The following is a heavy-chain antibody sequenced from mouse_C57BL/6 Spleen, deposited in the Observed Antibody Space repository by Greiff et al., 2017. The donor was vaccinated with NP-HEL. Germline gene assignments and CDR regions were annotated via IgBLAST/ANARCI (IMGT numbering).Heavy chain of an antibody. CDR3: TRGGDYETGYWYFDV. Sequence: DVMLVESGEGLVKPGGSLKLSCAASGFTFSSYAMSWVRQTPEKRLEWVAYISSGGDYIYYADTVKGRFTISRDNARNTLYLQMSSLKSEDTAMYYCTRGGDYETGYWYFDVWGTGTTVTVSS. V-gene: IGHV5-9-1*02. D-gene: IGHD2-4*01. J-gene: IGHJ1*03. CDR1: GFTFSSYA. CDR2: ISSGGDYI.